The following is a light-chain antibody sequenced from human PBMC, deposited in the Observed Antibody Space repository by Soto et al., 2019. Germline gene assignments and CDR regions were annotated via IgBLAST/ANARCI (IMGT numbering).Light chain of an antibody. CDR2: DVS. V-gene: IGLV2-14*01. Sequence: QSALTQPASVSGSPGQSITISWTGTSSDVGGYNYVSWYQQHPGKAPKLMIYDVSNRPSGVSNRFSGSKSGNTASLTISGLQAEDEADYYCSSYTSSSTPFYVFGTGTKLTVL. CDR3: SSYTSSSTPFYV. CDR1: SSDVGGYNY. J-gene: IGLJ1*01.